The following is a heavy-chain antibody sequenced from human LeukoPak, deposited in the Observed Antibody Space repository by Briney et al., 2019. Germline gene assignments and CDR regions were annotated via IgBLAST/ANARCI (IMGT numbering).Heavy chain of an antibody. D-gene: IGHD4-11*01. CDR2: ISSSSSYI. CDR1: GFTFSSYS. V-gene: IGHV3-21*01. J-gene: IGHJ6*03. CDR3: ARAPYSRYYYIDG. Sequence: GWSLRLPCAASGFTFSSYSMNWVRQAPGKGVEWVLSISSSSSYIYYADSVKGRFTISRDNDKNSLYLQMNSLGAEDTAVYYSARAPYSRYYYIDGWGNGTTVTVSS.